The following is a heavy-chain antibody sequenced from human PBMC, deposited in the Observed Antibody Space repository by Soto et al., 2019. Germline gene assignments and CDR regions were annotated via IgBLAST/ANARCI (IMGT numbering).Heavy chain of an antibody. V-gene: IGHV4-39*01. D-gene: IGHD1-1*01. Sequence: SETLSLTCTPSGGSISSTIHYWGWIRQPPGKGLEWIGSMSHSGSPGYNPSLRSRVTISVDVSKNYFSLKVTSVTAADTAIYYCVRHSVGNMEDFWGQGTLVTVSS. CDR3: VRHSVGNMEDF. J-gene: IGHJ4*02. CDR1: GGSISSTIHY. CDR2: MSHSGSP.